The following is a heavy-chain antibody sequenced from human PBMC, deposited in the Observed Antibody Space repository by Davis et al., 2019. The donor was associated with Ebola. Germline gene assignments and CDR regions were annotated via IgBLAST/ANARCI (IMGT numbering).Heavy chain of an antibody. D-gene: IGHD1-26*01. Sequence: ASVKVSCKASGYTFTGYYMHWVRQAPGQGLEWMGWINPNSGGTNYAQKFQGRVTITADESTSTAYMELSSLRSEDTAVYYCARGRGILRGSYYDNWFDPWGQGTLVTVSS. V-gene: IGHV1-2*02. CDR3: ARGRGILRGSYYDNWFDP. J-gene: IGHJ5*02. CDR1: GYTFTGYY. CDR2: INPNSGGT.